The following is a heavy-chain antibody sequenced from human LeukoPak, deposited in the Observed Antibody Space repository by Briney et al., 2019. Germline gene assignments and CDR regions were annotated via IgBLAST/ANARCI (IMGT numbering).Heavy chain of an antibody. J-gene: IGHJ4*02. CDR2: ISGSGGST. V-gene: IGHV3-23*01. CDR1: AFTFSTYA. CDR3: AKGQDGVVIISNDY. Sequence: GGSLRLSCAASAFTFSTYAMSWVRQAPGKGLEWVSAISGSGGSTYYADSVKGRFTISRDNSKNTLYLQMNSLRAEDTAVYYCAKGQDGVVIISNDYWGQGTLVTVSS. D-gene: IGHD3-3*01.